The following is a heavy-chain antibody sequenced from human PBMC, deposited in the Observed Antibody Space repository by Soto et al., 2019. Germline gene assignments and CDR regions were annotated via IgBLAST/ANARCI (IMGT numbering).Heavy chain of an antibody. CDR2: IWYDGSNK. V-gene: IGHV3-33*01. J-gene: IGHJ4*02. CDR1: GFTFSSYG. CDR3: ARDVENDFWSGFSPPDY. D-gene: IGHD3-3*01. Sequence: QVQLVESGGGVVQPGRSLRLSCAASGFTFSSYGMHWVRQAPGKGLEWVAVIWYDGSNKNYADSVKGRFTISRDNSKNPLYLQMNSLRAEDTAVYYCARDVENDFWSGFSPPDYWGQGTLVTVSS.